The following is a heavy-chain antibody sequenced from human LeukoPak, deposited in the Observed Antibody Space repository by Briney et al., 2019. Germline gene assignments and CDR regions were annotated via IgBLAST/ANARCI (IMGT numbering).Heavy chain of an antibody. D-gene: IGHD5-18*01. CDR2: IYYSGST. J-gene: IGHJ4*02. Sequence: SETLSLTCTDSRGSISSYYWSWIRQPPGKGLEWIGYIYYSGSTNYNPSPTSRVTISVDTSKIQFSLKLSSVTAADTAVYCCVRSGRGGYSYGYFVYWGQGTLVTVSS. CDR3: VRSGRGGYSYGYFVY. V-gene: IGHV4-59*08. CDR1: RGSISSYY.